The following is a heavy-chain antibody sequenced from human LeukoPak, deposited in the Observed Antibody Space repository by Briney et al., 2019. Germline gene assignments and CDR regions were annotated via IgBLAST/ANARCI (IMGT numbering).Heavy chain of an antibody. D-gene: IGHD1-26*01. CDR2: IYPGDSDT. J-gene: IGHJ2*01. CDR3: ARSMGGSYYGSYWYFDL. CDR1: GYSFTSYW. V-gene: IGHV5-51*01. Sequence: GESLKISCKGSGYSFTSYWIGWVRQMPGKGLEWMGIIYPGDSDTRYSPSFQGQVTISADKSISTAYLQWSSLKASDTAMYYCARSMGGSYYGSYWYFDLWGRGTLVTVSS.